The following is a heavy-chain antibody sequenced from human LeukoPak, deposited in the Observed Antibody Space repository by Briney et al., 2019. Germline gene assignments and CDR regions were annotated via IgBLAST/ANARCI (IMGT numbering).Heavy chain of an antibody. J-gene: IGHJ4*02. D-gene: IGHD3-3*01. V-gene: IGHV1-2*02. CDR1: GYTFTGYY. CDR2: INPNSGGT. Sequence: TSVKVSCKASGYTFTGYYMHWVRQAPGQGLEWMGWINPNSGGTNYAQKFQGRVTMTRDTSISTAYMELSRLRSDDTAVYYCARGSGYYGDGYFDYWGQGTLVTVSP. CDR3: ARGSGYYGDGYFDY.